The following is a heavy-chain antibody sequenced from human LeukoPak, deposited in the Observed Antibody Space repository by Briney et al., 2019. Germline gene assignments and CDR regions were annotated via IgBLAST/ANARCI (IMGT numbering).Heavy chain of an antibody. J-gene: IGHJ4*02. Sequence: ASVKVSCKASGYTFTDYYIHWVRQAPGQGLEWMGWINPNSGDTNYSQKFRGRVTMTRDTSISTAYMDLSRLTSDDTAVYYCATQRGSYLWGTDFDYWGQGTLVTVSS. V-gene: IGHV1-2*02. CDR3: ATQRGSYLWGTDFDY. CDR2: INPNSGDT. D-gene: IGHD3-16*01. CDR1: GYTFTDYY.